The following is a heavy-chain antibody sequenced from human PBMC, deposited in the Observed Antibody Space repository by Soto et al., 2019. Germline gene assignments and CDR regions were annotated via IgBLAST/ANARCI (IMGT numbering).Heavy chain of an antibody. Sequence: EVQLVESGGGLVQPGGSLRLSCAASGFTFSSYSMNWVRQAPGKGLEWVAYIISSSGTIYYADSVKGRFTISRDNAKNSLYLLINCLRAEDTAVYYCSREGSDLTCFDPWGQGTLVTVSS. D-gene: IGHD2-21*02. CDR3: SREGSDLTCFDP. CDR1: GFTFSSYS. CDR2: IISSSGTI. J-gene: IGHJ5*02. V-gene: IGHV3-48*01.